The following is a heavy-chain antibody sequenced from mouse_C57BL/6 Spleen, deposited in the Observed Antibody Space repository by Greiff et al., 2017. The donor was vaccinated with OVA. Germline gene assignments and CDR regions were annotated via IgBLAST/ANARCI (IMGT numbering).Heavy chain of an antibody. CDR3: YYYGSSYDWYFDV. CDR2: IDPEDGET. Sequence: VQLKESGAELVKPGASVKLSCTASGFNIKDYYMHWVKQRTEQGLEWIGRIDPEDGETKYAPKFQGKATITADTSSNTAYLQLSSLTSEDTAVYYCYYYGSSYDWYFDVWGTGTTVTVSS. D-gene: IGHD1-1*01. V-gene: IGHV14-2*01. CDR1: GFNIKDYY. J-gene: IGHJ1*03.